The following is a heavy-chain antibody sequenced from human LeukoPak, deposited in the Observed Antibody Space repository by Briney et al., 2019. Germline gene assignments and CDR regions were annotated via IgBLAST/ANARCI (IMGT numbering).Heavy chain of an antibody. CDR2: INHSGST. J-gene: IGHJ4*02. CDR1: GGSFSGYY. V-gene: IGHV4-34*01. Sequence: PSETLSLTCAVYGGSFSGYYWSWIRQPPGKGLEWIGEINHSGSTNHNPSLKSRVTISVDTSKNQFSLKLSSVTAADTAVYYCAILGGTYFDYWGQGTLVTVSS. D-gene: IGHD1-26*01. CDR3: AILGGTYFDY.